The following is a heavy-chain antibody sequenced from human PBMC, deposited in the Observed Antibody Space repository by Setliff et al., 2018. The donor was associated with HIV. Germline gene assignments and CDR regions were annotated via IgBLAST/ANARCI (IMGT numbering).Heavy chain of an antibody. CDR1: GGSISSDY. CDR2: IYYSGST. Sequence: PSETLSLTCTVSGGSISSDYWSWIRQPPGKGLEWIGYIYYSGSTNYNPSLKSRVTISVATSKNQFSLKLSSVTAADTAVYYCARRASGYYYGGAFDIWGQGTMVTVSS. J-gene: IGHJ3*02. CDR3: ARRASGYYYGGAFDI. V-gene: IGHV4-59*01. D-gene: IGHD3-22*01.